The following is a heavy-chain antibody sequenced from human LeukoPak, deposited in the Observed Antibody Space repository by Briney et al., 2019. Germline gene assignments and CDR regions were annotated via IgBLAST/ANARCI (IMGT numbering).Heavy chain of an antibody. CDR3: ATTGYSSGWYEDYYYYYYMDV. D-gene: IGHD6-19*01. CDR2: MYHRGST. Sequence: SETLSLTCTVSGYSISSGYYWGWIRQPPGKGLEWVGSMYHRGSTYYNPSLESRVTISIDTSKNQFSLKLSSVTAADTAVYYCATTGYSSGWYEDYYYYYYMDVWGKGTTVTVSS. J-gene: IGHJ6*03. V-gene: IGHV4-38-2*02. CDR1: GYSISSGYY.